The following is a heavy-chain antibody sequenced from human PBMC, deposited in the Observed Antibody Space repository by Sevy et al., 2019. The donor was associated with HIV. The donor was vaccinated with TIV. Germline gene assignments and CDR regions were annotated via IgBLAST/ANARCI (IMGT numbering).Heavy chain of an antibody. CDR1: GFTVTNAW. J-gene: IGHJ3*01. V-gene: IGHV3-15*01. D-gene: IGHD3-3*01. CDR2: IKRKSDFVTT. CDR3: TTDYNFWSGSDAFDV. Sequence: GGSLRLSCAASGFTVTNAWMTWIRQAPGKGLEWVARIKRKSDFVTTDYAASVKGRFTISRDDSGNTVFLQMDGLKSDDTAMYYCTTDYNFWSGSDAFDVWGQGTMVTVSS.